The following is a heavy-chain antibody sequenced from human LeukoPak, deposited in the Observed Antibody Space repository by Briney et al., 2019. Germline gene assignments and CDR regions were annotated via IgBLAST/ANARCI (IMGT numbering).Heavy chain of an antibody. V-gene: IGHV1-2*02. CDR2: INPSGGST. Sequence: GASVKVSCKASGYTFTSYYIHWVRQAPGQGLEWMGFINPSGGSTNYAQKFQGRVTMTRDTSISTAYMELSRLRSDDTAVYYCARVGSWGIAVAEFDPWGQGTLVTVSS. CDR3: ARVGSWGIAVAEFDP. J-gene: IGHJ5*02. D-gene: IGHD6-19*01. CDR1: GYTFTSYY.